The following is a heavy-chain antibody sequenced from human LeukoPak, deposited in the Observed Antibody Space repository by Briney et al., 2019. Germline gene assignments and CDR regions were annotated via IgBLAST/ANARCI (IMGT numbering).Heavy chain of an antibody. D-gene: IGHD3-22*01. CDR3: AREPNFYDSSGTYYYKGMDV. CDR2: IYSGAST. Sequence: GGSLRLSCAATGFAVSNTYMSWVRQAPGKALEWVSTIYSGASTDYADSVKGRFTISRDASKNTVSLQMSSLRVEDTAVYYCAREPNFYDSSGTYYYKGMDVWGQGTTLTVSS. V-gene: IGHV3-66*01. J-gene: IGHJ6*02. CDR1: GFAVSNTY.